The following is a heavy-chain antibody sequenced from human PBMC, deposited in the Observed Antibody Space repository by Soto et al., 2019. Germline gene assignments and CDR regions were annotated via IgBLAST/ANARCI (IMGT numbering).Heavy chain of an antibody. V-gene: IGHV4-59*01. CDR3: ARVDRSAGIN. CDR2: IYYSGST. CDR1: GGSISSYY. J-gene: IGHJ4*02. D-gene: IGHD6-19*01. Sequence: PSETLSLTCTVSGGSISSYYWSWIRQPPGKGLEWIGYIYYSGSTNYNPSLKSRVTISVDTSKNQFSLKLSSVTAADTAVYYCARVDRSAGINWGQGTLVTVSS.